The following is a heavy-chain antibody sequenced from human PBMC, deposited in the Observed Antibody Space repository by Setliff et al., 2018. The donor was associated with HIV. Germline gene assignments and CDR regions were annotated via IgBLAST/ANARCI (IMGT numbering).Heavy chain of an antibody. V-gene: IGHV3-7*02. J-gene: IGHJ4*02. CDR2: INQDGSQK. D-gene: IGHD3-10*01. Sequence: GGSLRLSCAASGFTFSRYWTSWVRQAPGKGLEWVANINQDGSQKYYVDSVKGRFTISRDNAKNSLFLQMNSLRAEDTAIYYCARLLRGGGDYFDYWGQGTLVTVSS. CDR3: ARLLRGGGDYFDY. CDR1: GFTFSRYW.